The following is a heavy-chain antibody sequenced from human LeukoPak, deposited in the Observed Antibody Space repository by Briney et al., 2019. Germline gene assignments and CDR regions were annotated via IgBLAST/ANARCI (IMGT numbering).Heavy chain of an antibody. J-gene: IGHJ6*04. V-gene: IGHV3-48*03. CDR3: AREGRDIVVVPYYYGMDV. D-gene: IGHD2-2*01. CDR2: ISSSGSTI. CDR1: GFTFSSYE. Sequence: GGSLRLSCAASGFTFSSYEMNWVRQAPGKGLEWVSYISSSGSTIYYVDSVKGRFTISRDNAKNSLYLQMNSLRAEDTAVYYCAREGRDIVVVPYYYGMDVWGKGTTVTVSS.